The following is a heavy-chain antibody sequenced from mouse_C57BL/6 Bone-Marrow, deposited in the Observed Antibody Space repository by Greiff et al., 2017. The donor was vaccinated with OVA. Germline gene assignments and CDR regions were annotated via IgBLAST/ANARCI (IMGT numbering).Heavy chain of an antibody. V-gene: IGHV5-6*01. J-gene: IGHJ1*03. CDR1: GFTFSSYG. D-gene: IGHD1-1*01. CDR3: ARPGYGSSFCYFDV. Sequence: EVKLMESGGDLVKPGGSLKLSCAASGFTFSSYGMSWVRQTPDKRLEWVATISSGGSYTYYPDSVKGRFTISRDNAKNTLYLQMSSLKSEDPAMYYCARPGYGSSFCYFDVWGTGTTVTVSS. CDR2: ISSGGSYT.